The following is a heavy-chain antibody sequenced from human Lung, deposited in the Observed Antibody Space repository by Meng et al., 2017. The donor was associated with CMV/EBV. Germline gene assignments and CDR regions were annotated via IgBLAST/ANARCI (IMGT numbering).Heavy chain of an antibody. V-gene: IGHV3-66*02. CDR3: ARGSSREIWTQSVDY. CDR2: IYSGGST. D-gene: IGHD2-2*01. CDR1: GFTVSSNY. Sequence: ESLKISCAASGFTVSSNYMSWVRQAPGKGLEWVSVIYSGGSTYYADSVKGRFTISRDNSKNTLYLQMNSLRAEDTAVYYCARGSSREIWTQSVDYWGQGTLVPFSS. J-gene: IGHJ4*02.